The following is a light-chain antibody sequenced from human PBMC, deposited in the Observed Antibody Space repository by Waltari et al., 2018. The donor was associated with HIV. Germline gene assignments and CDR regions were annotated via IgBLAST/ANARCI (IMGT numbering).Light chain of an antibody. CDR2: EVN. Sequence: QSALPQPAAVSGSPGQTITVPCVGTSSDIGTYKLVSWYQQHPGKAPKLMIYEVNNRPSGVSDRFSGSKSGNTASLTISGLQAEDEADYYCCSYASSLSWVFGGGTKVTVL. CDR3: CSYASSLSWV. V-gene: IGLV2-23*02. J-gene: IGLJ3*02. CDR1: SSDIGTYKL.